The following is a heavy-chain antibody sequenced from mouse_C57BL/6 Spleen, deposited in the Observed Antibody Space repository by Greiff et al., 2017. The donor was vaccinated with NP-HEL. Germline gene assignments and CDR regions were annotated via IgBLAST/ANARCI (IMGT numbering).Heavy chain of an antibody. CDR1: GYTFTSYT. D-gene: IGHD1-1*01. J-gene: IGHJ4*01. CDR3: ARRAGSSPYYAMDY. V-gene: IGHV1-4*01. Sequence: VQLVESGAELARPGASVKMSCKASGYTFTSYTMHWVKQRPGQGLEWIGYINPSSGYTKYNQKFKDKATLTADKSSSTAYMQLSSLTSEDSAVNYCARRAGSSPYYAMDYWGQGPSVTVAS. CDR2: INPSSGYT.